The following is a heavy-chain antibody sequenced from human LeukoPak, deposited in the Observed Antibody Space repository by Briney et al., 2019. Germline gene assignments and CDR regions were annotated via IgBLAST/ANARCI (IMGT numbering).Heavy chain of an antibody. J-gene: IGHJ4*02. CDR3: SRENGAFSPFGY. CDR2: IHLRGLT. Sequence: SETLSLTCDVSGGSVTSTNWWSWVRQPPGQGLEWIGEIHLRGLTNYNPSLSSRVTMSLDTSKNYVSLNLTIVTPTDTAVYYCSRENGAFSPFGYWGQGALVTVSS. D-gene: IGHD2-8*01. V-gene: IGHV4-4*02. CDR1: GGSVTSTNW.